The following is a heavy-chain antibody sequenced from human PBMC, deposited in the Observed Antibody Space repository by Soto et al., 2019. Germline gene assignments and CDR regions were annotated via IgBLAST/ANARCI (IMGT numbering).Heavy chain of an antibody. CDR1: GYTFTGYY. CDR2: INPNSGGT. D-gene: IGHD3-22*01. J-gene: IGHJ3*02. Sequence: QVQLVQSGAEVKKPGASVKVSCKASGYTFTGYYMHWVRQAPGQGLEWMGWINPNSGGTNYAQKFQGWVTMTRDTSISTAYMELSRLRSDDTAVYYCARDRMNYDSSGYYYFGAFDIWGQGTMVTVSS. CDR3: ARDRMNYDSSGYYYFGAFDI. V-gene: IGHV1-2*04.